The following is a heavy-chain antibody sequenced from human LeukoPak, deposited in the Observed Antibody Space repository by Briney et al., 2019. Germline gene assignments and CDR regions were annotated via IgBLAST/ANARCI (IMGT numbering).Heavy chain of an antibody. V-gene: IGHV4-34*01. J-gene: IGHJ4*02. CDR2: INHSGST. CDR3: ARTYTGYAVSFFDY. CDR1: GGSFSGYY. D-gene: IGHD5-12*01. Sequence: SEALSLTCAVYGGSFSGYYWSWIRQPPGKGLEWIGEINHSGSTNYNPSLKSRVTISVDKSKNQFSLNLSSVTAAGTAVYYCARTYTGYAVSFFDYWGQGALVTVSS.